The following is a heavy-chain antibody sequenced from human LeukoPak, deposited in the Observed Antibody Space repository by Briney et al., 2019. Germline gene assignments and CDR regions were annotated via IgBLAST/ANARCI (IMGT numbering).Heavy chain of an antibody. Sequence: SETLSLTCAVSGASISSGGYSWSWIRQPPGKGLECIGYIYHNGSTYYNPSLKSRVTISVDRSKNQFSLKLNSVTAADTAVYYCARVPSDGLNWFDPWGQGTLATVSS. CDR3: ARVPSDGLNWFDP. J-gene: IGHJ5*02. V-gene: IGHV4-30-2*01. D-gene: IGHD5-24*01. CDR2: IYHNGST. CDR1: GASISSGGYS.